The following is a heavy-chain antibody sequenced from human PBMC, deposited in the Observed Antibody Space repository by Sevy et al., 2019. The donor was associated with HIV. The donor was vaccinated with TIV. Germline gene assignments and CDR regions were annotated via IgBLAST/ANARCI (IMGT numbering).Heavy chain of an antibody. CDR1: GFSVGSYS. D-gene: IGHD3-16*01. V-gene: IGHV3-21*01. CDR2: ISFTTNNT. J-gene: IGHJ4*02. Sequence: GGSLRLSCAASGFSVGSYSMNWVRQAPGKGVEWVSFISFTTNNTYYVDSVKGRFTISRDNAKNSVYLQMNSLRAEDTAVYYCSSGGGYWGQGTLVTVSS. CDR3: SSGGGY.